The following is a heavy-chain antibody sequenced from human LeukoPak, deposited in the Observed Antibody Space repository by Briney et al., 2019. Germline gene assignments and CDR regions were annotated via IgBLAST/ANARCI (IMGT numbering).Heavy chain of an antibody. Sequence: PSETLSLTCSVSGGSISGYCWTWIRQPPGKGLEWIGHISYTGNTKYNPSLKSRVTISVDTSKNQLSLNLSSVTAADTALYYCARDTGNYGGDWFDPWGHGTLVTVSS. CDR2: ISYTGNT. J-gene: IGHJ5*02. CDR1: GGSISGYC. V-gene: IGHV4-59*01. CDR3: ARDTGNYGGDWFDP. D-gene: IGHD1-7*01.